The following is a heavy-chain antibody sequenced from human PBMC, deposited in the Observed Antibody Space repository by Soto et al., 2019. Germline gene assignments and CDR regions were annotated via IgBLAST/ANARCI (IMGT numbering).Heavy chain of an antibody. CDR2: ISGSGGST. J-gene: IGHJ3*02. V-gene: IGHV3-23*01. D-gene: IGHD6-6*01. Sequence: GGSLRLSCAASGFTFSSYAMSWVRQAPGKGLEWVSAISGSGGSTYYADSVKGRFTISRDNSKNTLYLQMNSLRAEDTAVYYCAKDLDSSSAVGVGAFDIWGQGTMVTVSS. CDR1: GFTFSSYA. CDR3: AKDLDSSSAVGVGAFDI.